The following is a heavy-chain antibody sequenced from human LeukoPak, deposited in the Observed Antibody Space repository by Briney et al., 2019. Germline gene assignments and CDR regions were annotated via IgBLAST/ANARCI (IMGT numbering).Heavy chain of an antibody. V-gene: IGHV4-61*02. J-gene: IGHJ6*03. CDR3: ARQLNPYYYGSGSRYNYYMDV. D-gene: IGHD3-10*01. CDR2: IYTSGST. CDR1: GGSISSGSYY. Sequence: SQTLSLTCTVSGGSISSGSYYWSWIRQPAGKGLEWIGRIYTSGSTNYNPSLKSRVTISVDTSKNQFSLKLSSVTAADTAVYYCARQLNPYYYGSGSRYNYYMDVWGKGTTVTISS.